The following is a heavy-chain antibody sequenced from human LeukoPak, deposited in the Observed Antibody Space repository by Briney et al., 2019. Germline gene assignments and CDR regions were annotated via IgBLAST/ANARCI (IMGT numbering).Heavy chain of an antibody. D-gene: IGHD2-21*01. Sequence: SETLSLTCTVSGGSISSSSYYWGCIRQPPGKGLEWIGSIYYSGSTYYNPSLKSRVTISVDTSKNQFSLKLSSVTAADTAVYYCAREWGCGGDCYSNAFDIWGQGTMVTVSS. J-gene: IGHJ3*02. CDR1: GGSISSSSYY. CDR2: IYYSGST. V-gene: IGHV4-39*07. CDR3: AREWGCGGDCYSNAFDI.